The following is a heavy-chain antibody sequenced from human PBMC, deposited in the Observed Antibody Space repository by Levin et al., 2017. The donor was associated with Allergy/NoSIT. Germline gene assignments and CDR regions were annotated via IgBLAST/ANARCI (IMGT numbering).Heavy chain of an antibody. CDR2: IYYSGST. CDR3: ATSSVNLTIWGRDAFDI. V-gene: IGHV4-59*08. D-gene: IGHD3-9*01. CDR1: GGSISSYY. J-gene: IGHJ3*02. Sequence: SETLSLTCTVSGGSISSYYWSWIRQPPGKGLEWIGYIYYSGSTNYNPSLKSRVTISVDTSKNQFSLKLSSVTAADTAVYYCATSSVNLTIWGRDAFDIWGQGTMVTVSS.